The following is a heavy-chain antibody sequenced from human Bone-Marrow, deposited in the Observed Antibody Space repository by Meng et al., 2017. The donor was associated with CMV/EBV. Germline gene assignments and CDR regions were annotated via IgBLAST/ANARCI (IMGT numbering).Heavy chain of an antibody. CDR2: INPNSGGT. CDR3: ARGDPGWGSSSWFYYYYGMDV. Sequence: DSLKVSCKASGYTFTGYYMHWVRQAPGQGLEWMGWINPNSGGTNYAQKFQGRVTITRNTSISTAYMELSSLRSEDTAVYYCARGDPGWGSSSWFYYYYGMDVWGQGTTVTVSS. CDR1: GYTFTGYY. J-gene: IGHJ6*02. V-gene: IGHV1-2*02. D-gene: IGHD6-13*01.